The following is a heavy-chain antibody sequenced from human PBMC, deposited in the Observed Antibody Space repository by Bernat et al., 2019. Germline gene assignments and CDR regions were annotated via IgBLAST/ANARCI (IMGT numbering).Heavy chain of an antibody. J-gene: IGHJ4*02. V-gene: IGHV4-31*11. CDR1: GGSISSGGYY. CDR2: IYYSGST. Sequence: QVQLQESGPGLVKPSGTLSLTCAVSGGSISSGGYYWSWIRQHPGKGLEWIGYIYYSGSTYYNPSLKSRVTISVDTSKNQFSLKLSSVTAADTAVYYCARSPYDYVWGSPIYYFDYWGQGTLVTVSS. CDR3: ARSPYDYVWGSPIYYFDY. D-gene: IGHD3-16*01.